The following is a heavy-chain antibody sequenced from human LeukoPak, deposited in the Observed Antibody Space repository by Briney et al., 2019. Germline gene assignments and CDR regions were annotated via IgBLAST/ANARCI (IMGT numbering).Heavy chain of an antibody. CDR3: ARGGDAIVLKSGFDY. CDR2: ISSSSSYI. J-gene: IGHJ4*02. V-gene: IGHV3-21*01. Sequence: GGSLRLSCAASGFTFSSYSMNWVRQAPGKGLEWVSSISSSSSYIYYADSVKGRFTISRDSSKNTLYLQMNSLRAEDTAVYYCARGGDAIVLKSGFDYWGQGTLVTVSS. CDR1: GFTFSSYS. D-gene: IGHD2/OR15-2a*01.